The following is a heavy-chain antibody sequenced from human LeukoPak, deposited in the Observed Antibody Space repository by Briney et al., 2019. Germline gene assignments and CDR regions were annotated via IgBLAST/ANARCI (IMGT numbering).Heavy chain of an antibody. CDR3: ARAKGKWLVYP. V-gene: IGHV4-34*01. CDR2: INHSGST. Sequence: SETLSLTCAVYGGSFSGYYWSWIRQPPGKGLEWIGEINHSGSTNYNPSLKSRVTISVDTSKNQFSLKRSSVTAADTAVYYCARAKGKWLVYPWGQGTLVTVSS. J-gene: IGHJ5*02. D-gene: IGHD6-19*01. CDR1: GGSFSGYY.